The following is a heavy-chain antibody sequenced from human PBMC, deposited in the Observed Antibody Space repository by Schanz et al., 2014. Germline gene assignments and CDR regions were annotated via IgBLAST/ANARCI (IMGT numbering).Heavy chain of an antibody. CDR3: AKALGLRPFDY. CDR2: IWYDGNNK. Sequence: VQLLESGGGLVQPGGSLRLSCAASGFTFSSYGMHWVRQAPGKGLEWVAVIWYDGNNKFYADSVKGRFIISRDNAKNSLYLQMNGLRPEDTAFYYCAKALGLRPFDYWGQGTLVTVSS. J-gene: IGHJ4*02. V-gene: IGHV3-33*03. CDR1: GFTFSSYG. D-gene: IGHD2-21*01.